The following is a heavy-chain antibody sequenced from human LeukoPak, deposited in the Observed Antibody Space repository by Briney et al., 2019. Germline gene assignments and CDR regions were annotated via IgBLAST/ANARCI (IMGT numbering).Heavy chain of an antibody. D-gene: IGHD2-21*02. CDR2: IYYSGST. V-gene: IGHV4-39*02. CDR1: GGSISGSSYY. J-gene: IGHJ4*02. Sequence: PSETLSLTCTVSGGSISGSSYYWGWIRQPPGKGLEWIGSIYYSGSTYYNPSLKSRVTISVDTSKNQFSLKLSSVTAADTAVYYCAIECGGDCPDDYWGQGTLVTVSS. CDR3: AIECGGDCPDDY.